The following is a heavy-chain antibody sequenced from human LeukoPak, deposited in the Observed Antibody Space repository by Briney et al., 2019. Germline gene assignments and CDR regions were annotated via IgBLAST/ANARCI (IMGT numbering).Heavy chain of an antibody. Sequence: GGPLRLSCAASGFTFSSYAMPWVRQAPGKGLEWVAVISYDGSNKYYADSVKGRFTISRDNSKNTLYLQMNSLRAEDTAVYYCARDQADWGQGTLVTVSS. CDR3: ARDQAD. V-gene: IGHV3-30-3*01. J-gene: IGHJ4*02. CDR2: ISYDGSNK. CDR1: GFTFSSYA. D-gene: IGHD6-25*01.